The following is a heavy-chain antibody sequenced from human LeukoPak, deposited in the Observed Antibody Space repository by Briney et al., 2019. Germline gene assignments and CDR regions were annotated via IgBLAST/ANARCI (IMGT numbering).Heavy chain of an antibody. Sequence: GGSLRLSCAASGFTFSSYAMSWVRQARGKGLEWVSDISGSGGSTYYADSVKGRFTISRDNSKNTLYLQMNSLRAEDTAVYYCAKGRIAAALFPLGYWGQGTLVTVSS. CDR3: AKGRIAAALFPLGY. D-gene: IGHD6-13*01. J-gene: IGHJ4*02. CDR1: GFTFSSYA. V-gene: IGHV3-23*01. CDR2: ISGSGGST.